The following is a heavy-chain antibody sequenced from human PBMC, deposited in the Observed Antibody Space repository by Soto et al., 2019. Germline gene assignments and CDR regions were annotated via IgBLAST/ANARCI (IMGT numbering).Heavy chain of an antibody. CDR1: GFTFSSYA. V-gene: IGHV3-23*01. Sequence: GGSLRLSCAASGFTFSSYAMSWVRQAPGKGLEWVSAISGSGGSTYYADSVKGRFTISRDNSKNTLYLQMNSLRAEDTAVYYCAKEQAGLGYCSSTSCPWGQGTLVTVSS. J-gene: IGHJ5*02. CDR2: ISGSGGST. D-gene: IGHD2-2*01. CDR3: AKEQAGLGYCSSTSCP.